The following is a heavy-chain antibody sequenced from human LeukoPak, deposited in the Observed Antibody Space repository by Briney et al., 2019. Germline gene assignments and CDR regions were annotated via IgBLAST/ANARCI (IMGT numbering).Heavy chain of an antibody. CDR3: VKDGRSVPLDY. CDR2: ISGRGDNT. CDR1: GFTFSNSA. V-gene: IGHV3-23*01. J-gene: IGHJ4*01. Sequence: GGSLRLSCTASGFTFSNSAMTWVRQAPGQGLEFVSSISGRGDNTYYPDSLEGRFAISRDNSKNTLFLQMDSLRAEDMAVYYCVKDGRSVPLDYWGQGTLVTVSS.